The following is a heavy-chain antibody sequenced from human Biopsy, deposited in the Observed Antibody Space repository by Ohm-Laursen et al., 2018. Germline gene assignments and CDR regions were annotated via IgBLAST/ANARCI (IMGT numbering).Heavy chain of an antibody. V-gene: IGHV1-24*01. CDR2: SDPEDGQT. CDR1: GYTLVELS. D-gene: IGHD3-22*01. CDR3: ATDMGGREIPNYYAFDL. J-gene: IGHJ3*01. Sequence: SVKVSCKVSGYTLVELSMHWVRQAPGKGLEWMGMSDPEDGQTIYAQNFQGRLSMTDDTSTDTAYMELSSLRSDDTAVYFCATDMGGREIPNYYAFDLWGQGTKVTVSS.